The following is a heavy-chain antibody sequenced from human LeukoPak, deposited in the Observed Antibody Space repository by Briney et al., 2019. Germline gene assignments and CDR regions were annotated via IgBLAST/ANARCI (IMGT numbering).Heavy chain of an antibody. CDR1: GYTFTSYG. J-gene: IGHJ4*02. CDR3: ARYSVWDQRRGDLDY. V-gene: IGHV1-18*01. Sequence: ASVKVSCKASGYTFTSYGISWVRQAPGQGLEWIGWISAYNGNTNYAQKLQGRVTMTTDTSTSTAYMELRSLRSDDTAVYYCARYSVWDQRRGDLDYWGQGTLVTVSS. D-gene: IGHD1-26*01. CDR2: ISAYNGNT.